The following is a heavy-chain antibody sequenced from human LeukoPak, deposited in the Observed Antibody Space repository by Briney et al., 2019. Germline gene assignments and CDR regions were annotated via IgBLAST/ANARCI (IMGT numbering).Heavy chain of an antibody. CDR1: GFTFSTYA. Sequence: GGSLRLSCAASGFTFSTYAMSWVRQAPGKGLEWVSHISGSGTTTNYADSVKGRFTISRDSSKNTPYLQMNTLRAEDTAVYYCAKGVVVVTAMNYFDYWGQGTLVTVSS. J-gene: IGHJ4*02. V-gene: IGHV3-23*01. CDR3: AKGVVVVTAMNYFDY. D-gene: IGHD2-21*02. CDR2: ISGSGTTT.